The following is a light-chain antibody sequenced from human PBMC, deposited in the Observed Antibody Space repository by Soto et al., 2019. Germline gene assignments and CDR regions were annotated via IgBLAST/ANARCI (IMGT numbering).Light chain of an antibody. CDR3: QQYNNWPPLT. CDR2: CVS. V-gene: IGKV3-15*01. J-gene: IGKJ4*01. Sequence: EIVMTQFPSTLSVSPGERATLSCRASQSVSSNLAWYQQKPGQAPRLLIYCVSTRATGIPARFSGSGSGTEFTLTISSLQSEDFAVYYCQQYNNWPPLTFGGGTKVDIK. CDR1: QSVSSN.